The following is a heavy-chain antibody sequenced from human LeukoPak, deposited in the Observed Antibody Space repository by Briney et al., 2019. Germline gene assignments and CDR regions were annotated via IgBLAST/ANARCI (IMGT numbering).Heavy chain of an antibody. CDR2: IWYDGSNK. Sequence: PGGSLRLSCAASGLTFSSYGMHWVRQAPGKGLEWVAVIWYDGSNKYYADSVKGRFTISRDNSKNTLYLQMNSLRAEDTAVYYCARDPRVSCSGGSCYFAWGQGTLVTVSS. CDR3: ARDPRVSCSGGSCYFA. J-gene: IGHJ4*02. CDR1: GLTFSSYG. D-gene: IGHD2-15*01. V-gene: IGHV3-33*01.